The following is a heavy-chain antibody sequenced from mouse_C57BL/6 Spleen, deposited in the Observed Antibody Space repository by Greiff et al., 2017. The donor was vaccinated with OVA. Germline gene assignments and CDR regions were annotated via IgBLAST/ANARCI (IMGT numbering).Heavy chain of an antibody. CDR3: ARDLNPSGTWDYFDY. J-gene: IGHJ2*01. D-gene: IGHD4-1*01. CDR2: ISDGGSYT. Sequence: EVKLMESGGGLVKPGGSLKLSCAASGFTFSSYAMSWVRQTPEKRLEWVATISDGGSYTYYPDNVKGRFTISRDNAKNNLYLQMSHLKSEDTAMYYCARDLNPSGTWDYFDYWGQGTTLTVSS. CDR1: GFTFSSYA. V-gene: IGHV5-4*01.